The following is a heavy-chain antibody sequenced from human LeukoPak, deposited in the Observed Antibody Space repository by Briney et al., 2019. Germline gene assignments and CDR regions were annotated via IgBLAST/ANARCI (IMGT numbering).Heavy chain of an antibody. CDR3: ARGRAAKGFWSGYTDY. V-gene: IGHV4-4*07. Sequence: SETLSLTCTVSGGSISSYYWSWIRQPAGKGLEWIGRIYTSGSTNYNPSLKSRVTISVDTSKNQFSLKLSSVTAADTAVYYCARGRAAKGFWSGYTDYWGQGTLVTVSS. CDR2: IYTSGST. D-gene: IGHD3-3*01. CDR1: GGSISSYY. J-gene: IGHJ4*02.